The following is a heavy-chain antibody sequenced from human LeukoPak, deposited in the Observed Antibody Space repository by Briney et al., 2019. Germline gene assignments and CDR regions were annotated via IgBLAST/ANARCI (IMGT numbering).Heavy chain of an antibody. V-gene: IGHV1-18*01. CDR3: ARSLYYYGSGSYSHYYYYGMDV. CDR2: ISAYNGNT. D-gene: IGHD3-10*01. Sequence: GASVKVSCKASGGTFSSYAISWVRQAPGQGLEWMGWISAYNGNTNYAQKLQGRVTMTTDTSTSTAYMELSSLRSEDTAVYYCARSLYYYGSGSYSHYYYYGMDVWGQGTTVTVSS. J-gene: IGHJ6*02. CDR1: GGTFSSYA.